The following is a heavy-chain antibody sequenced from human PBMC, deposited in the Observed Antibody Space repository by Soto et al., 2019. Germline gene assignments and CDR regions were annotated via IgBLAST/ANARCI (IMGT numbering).Heavy chain of an antibody. CDR3: ARDKYLREDSYGFDY. CDR2: ILHTGNT. V-gene: IGHV4-30-4*01. D-gene: IGHD5-18*01. Sequence: QVQLQESGPGLVKPSQTLSLTCTVSGVSISSGDYYWTWIRQSPGKGLEWIGRILHTGNTYYNPSLQSRVTMSLHTSNNQISLNLISVTAADTAVYFCARDKYLREDSYGFDYWGRGTLVTVSS. CDR1: GVSISSGDYY. J-gene: IGHJ4*02.